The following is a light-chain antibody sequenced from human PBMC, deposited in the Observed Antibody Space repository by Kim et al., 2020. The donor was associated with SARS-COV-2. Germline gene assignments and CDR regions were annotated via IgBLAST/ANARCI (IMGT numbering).Light chain of an antibody. V-gene: IGLV1-40*01. CDR3: QSYDSSLSGWV. J-gene: IGLJ3*02. Sequence: QSVLTQPPSVSGAPGQRVTISCTGSSSNIGAGYDVHWYQQLPGTAPKLLIYDNSNRPSGVPDRFSGSKSGTSASLAITGLQAEDEADYYCQSYDSSLSGWVFGGGTQLTVL. CDR1: SSNIGAGYD. CDR2: DNS.